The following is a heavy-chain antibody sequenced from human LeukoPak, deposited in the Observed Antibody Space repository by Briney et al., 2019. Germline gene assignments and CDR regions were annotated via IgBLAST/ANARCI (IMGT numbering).Heavy chain of an antibody. CDR2: ISSSSSYT. V-gene: IGHV3-11*05. CDR3: AREDKATIYD. Sequence: TGGSLRLSCAASGFTFSDYYMSWIRQAPGKGLEWVSYISSSSSYTNYADSVKGRFTISRDNAKNSLHLQMNGLRAEDTAVYYCAREDKATIYDWGQGTLVTVSS. CDR1: GFTFSDYY. J-gene: IGHJ4*02. D-gene: IGHD5-24*01.